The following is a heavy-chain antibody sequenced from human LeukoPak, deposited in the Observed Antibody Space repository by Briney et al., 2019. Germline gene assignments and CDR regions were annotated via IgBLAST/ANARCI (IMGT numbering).Heavy chain of an antibody. CDR2: ISSSSSTI. J-gene: IGHJ4*02. D-gene: IGHD1-7*01. Sequence: GGSLRLSCAASGFTFSSYSMNWVRQAPGKGLEWVSYISSSSSTIYYADSAKGRFTISRDNAKNSLYLQMNSLRAEDTAVYYCASETGTGTEDYWGQGTLVTVSS. CDR1: GFTFSSYS. CDR3: ASETGTGTEDY. V-gene: IGHV3-48*04.